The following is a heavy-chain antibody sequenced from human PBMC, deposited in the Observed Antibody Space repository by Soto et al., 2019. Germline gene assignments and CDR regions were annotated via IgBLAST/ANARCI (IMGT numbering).Heavy chain of an antibody. J-gene: IGHJ6*02. Sequence: SVKVSCKAFGGTFSNSGISWVRQAPGQGLEWMGGVTPIVGSTNYAQKFQGRVTITADKSTSTLYMELRSLTSDDTAVYYCAREARLSSSGYFHGMDAWGQGTTVTVSS. CDR2: VTPIVGST. V-gene: IGHV1-69*06. D-gene: IGHD3-16*01. CDR3: AREARLSSSGYFHGMDA. CDR1: GGTFSNSG.